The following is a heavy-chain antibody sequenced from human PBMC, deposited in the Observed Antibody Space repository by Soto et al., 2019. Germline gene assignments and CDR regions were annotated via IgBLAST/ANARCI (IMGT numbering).Heavy chain of an antibody. CDR3: ARNRVTQSDY. D-gene: IGHD2-21*02. J-gene: IGHJ4*02. V-gene: IGHV4-30-4*01. CDR1: GGSISRGDFY. CDR2: IFYSGIT. Sequence: QVQLQESGPGLVKPSQTLSLTCTVSGGSISRGDFYWSWHRQPPGKRLEWIGYIFYSGITYYNPCRKSRVTISVDTSTNQFSLKLSSVTAAETAVYYCARNRVTQSDYWGQGTLVTVSS.